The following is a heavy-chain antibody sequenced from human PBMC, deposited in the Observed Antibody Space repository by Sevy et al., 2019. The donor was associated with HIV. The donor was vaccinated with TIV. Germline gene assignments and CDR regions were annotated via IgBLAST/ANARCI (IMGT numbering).Heavy chain of an antibody. V-gene: IGHV3-30*04. CDR3: YAVTAITLYYFDY. CDR2: ISYDGSNK. D-gene: IGHD2-21*02. Sequence: GGSLRLSCAASGFTFSSYAMHWVRQAPGKGLEWVAVISYDGSNKYYADSVKGRFTISRDNSKNTLYLQMNSLRAEDTAVYYCYAVTAITLYYFDYWGQGTLVTVSS. J-gene: IGHJ4*02. CDR1: GFTFSSYA.